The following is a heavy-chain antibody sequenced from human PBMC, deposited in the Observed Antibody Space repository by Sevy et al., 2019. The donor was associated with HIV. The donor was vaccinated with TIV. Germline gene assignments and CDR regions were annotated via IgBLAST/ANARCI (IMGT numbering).Heavy chain of an antibody. CDR1: GFTFSDYY. D-gene: IGHD2-8*02. J-gene: IGHJ5*02. CDR2: ISSSGALV. V-gene: IGHV3-11*01. Sequence: GGSLRLSCAASGFTFSDYYMGWFRQAPGKGLGWVSYISSSGALVFYADSVEGRFTISRDNAKNSLFLQMNSLRAEDTAIYYCARAGDDYCTESDCNKNWFDPWGQGTLVTVSS. CDR3: ARAGDDYCTESDCNKNWFDP.